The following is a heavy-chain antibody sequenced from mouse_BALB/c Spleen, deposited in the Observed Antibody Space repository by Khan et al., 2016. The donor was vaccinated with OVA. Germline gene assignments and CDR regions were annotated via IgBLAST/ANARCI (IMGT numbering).Heavy chain of an antibody. CDR2: IRLKSDDYVT. Sequence: EVKLEESGGGLVQPGGSMKLSCVASGFTFSNYWMNWVRQSPEKGLEWVAEIRLKSDDYVTHYEESVKGRFTISRDDSKRSGNVQKDNLRAENTGMYYCWILQWGQGTTLTVSS. D-gene: IGHD6-1*01. V-gene: IGHV6-6*02. CDR3: WILQ. CDR1: GFTFSNYW. J-gene: IGHJ2*01.